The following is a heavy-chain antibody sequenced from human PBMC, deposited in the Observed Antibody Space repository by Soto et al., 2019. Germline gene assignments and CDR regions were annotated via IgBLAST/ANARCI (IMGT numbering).Heavy chain of an antibody. J-gene: IGHJ4*02. Sequence: ASVKVSCKASGYTFTGYYMHWVRQAPGQGLEWMGWINPNSGGTNYAQKFQGWVTMTRDTSISTAYMELSRLRSDDTAVYYCARDLGTSSRTFDYWGQGTLVTVSS. CDR1: GYTFTGYY. V-gene: IGHV1-2*04. CDR2: INPNSGGT. D-gene: IGHD3-16*01. CDR3: ARDLGTSSRTFDY.